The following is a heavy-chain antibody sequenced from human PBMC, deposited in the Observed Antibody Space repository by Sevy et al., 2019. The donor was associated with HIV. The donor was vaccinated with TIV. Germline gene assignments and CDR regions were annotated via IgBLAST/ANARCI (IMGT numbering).Heavy chain of an antibody. V-gene: IGHV3-23*01. J-gene: IGHJ4*02. CDR1: GFTFSKYS. CDR3: AREGCTKPHDY. D-gene: IGHD2-8*01. Sequence: GGSLRLSCAASGFTFSKYSMSWVRQPPGKGLERVSTLSFGCGEINYADSVKGRFTISRDNSKSSVYLQMNNLRPEDTVVYYCAREGCTKPHDYWCQGTLVTVSS. CDR2: LSFGCGEI.